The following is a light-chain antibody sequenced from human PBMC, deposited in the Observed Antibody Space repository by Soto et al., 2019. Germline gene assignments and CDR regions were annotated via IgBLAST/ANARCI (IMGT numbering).Light chain of an antibody. V-gene: IGLV4-69*01. J-gene: IGLJ2*01. CDR3: QTWATGIQV. CDR1: SGHNTYS. CDR2: LKSDGSH. Sequence: QSVLTQSPSASASLGASVKLTCTLSSGHNTYSIAWHQQQPEKGPRFLMKLKSDGSHSRGDGIPDRFSGSSSGAERYLTISSLQSEDEADYYCQTWATGIQVFGGGTK.